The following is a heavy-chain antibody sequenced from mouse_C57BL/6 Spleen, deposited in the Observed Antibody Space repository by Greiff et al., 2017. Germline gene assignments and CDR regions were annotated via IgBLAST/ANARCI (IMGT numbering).Heavy chain of an antibody. CDR3: ARPQVPDYARGFAY. Sequence: VKLVESGGGLVQPGGSLKLSCAASGFTFSDYYMYWVRQTPEKRLEWVAYISNGGGSTYYPDTVKGRFTISRDNAKNTLYLQMSRLKSEDTAMYYCARPQVPDYARGFAYGGQGTLVTVSA. D-gene: IGHD2-4*01. V-gene: IGHV5-12*01. J-gene: IGHJ3*01. CDR2: ISNGGGST. CDR1: GFTFSDYY.